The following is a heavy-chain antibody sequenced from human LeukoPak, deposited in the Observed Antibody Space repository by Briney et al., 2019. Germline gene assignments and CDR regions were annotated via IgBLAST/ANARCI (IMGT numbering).Heavy chain of an antibody. J-gene: IGHJ4*02. CDR1: GFTFCDYA. V-gene: IGHV3-49*04. CDR3: TRRTYCSGGSCLDY. CDR2: IRSKAYGGTT. Sequence: GGSLRLSCTASGFTFCDYAMSWVRQAPGKGVEWVGFIRSKAYGGTTEYAASVKGRFTISRDDSKSIAYLQMNSLKTEDTAVYYCTRRTYCSGGSCLDYWGQGTLVTVSS. D-gene: IGHD2-15*01.